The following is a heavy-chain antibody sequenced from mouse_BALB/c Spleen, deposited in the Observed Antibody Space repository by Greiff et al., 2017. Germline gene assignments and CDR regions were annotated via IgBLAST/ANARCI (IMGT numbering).Heavy chain of an antibody. V-gene: IGHV5-17*02. Sequence: EVQLVESGGGLVQPGGSRKLSCAASGFTFSSFGMHWVRQAPEKGLEWVAYISSGSSTIYYADTVKGRFTISRDNPKNTLFLQMTSLRSEDTAMYYGASYYDYAMDYWGQGTSAPVSS. CDR1: GFTFSSFG. CDR2: ISSGSSTI. D-gene: IGHD2-4*01. J-gene: IGHJ4*01. CDR3: ASYYDYAMDY.